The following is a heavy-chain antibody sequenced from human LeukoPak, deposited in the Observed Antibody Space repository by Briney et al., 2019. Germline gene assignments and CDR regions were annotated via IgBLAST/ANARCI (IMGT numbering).Heavy chain of an antibody. D-gene: IGHD4-17*01. Sequence: ASVKVSCKASGYTFTGYYMHWVRRAPGQGLEWMGWINPNSGGTNYAQKLQGRVTMTRDTSISTAYMELSRLRSDDTAVYYCARVPYGDAYYFDYWGQGTLVTVSS. J-gene: IGHJ4*02. CDR1: GYTFTGYY. CDR2: INPNSGGT. V-gene: IGHV1-2*02. CDR3: ARVPYGDAYYFDY.